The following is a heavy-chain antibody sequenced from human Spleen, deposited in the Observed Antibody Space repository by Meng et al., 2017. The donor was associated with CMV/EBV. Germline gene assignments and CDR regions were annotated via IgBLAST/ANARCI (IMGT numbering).Heavy chain of an antibody. CDR3: ARGPRIAAAGPRRYFQH. D-gene: IGHD6-13*01. CDR1: GGSFRGYY. V-gene: IGHV4-34*01. Sequence: SQTLSLTCAVYGGSFRGYYWSWIRQPPGKGLEWIGEINHSGSTNYNPSLKSRVTISVDTSKNQFSLKLSSVTAADTAVYYCARGPRIAAAGPRRYFQHWGQGTLVTVSS. J-gene: IGHJ1*01. CDR2: INHSGST.